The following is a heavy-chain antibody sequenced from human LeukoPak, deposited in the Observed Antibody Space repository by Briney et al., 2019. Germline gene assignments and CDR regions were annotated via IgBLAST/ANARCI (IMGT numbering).Heavy chain of an antibody. J-gene: IGHJ5*02. V-gene: IGHV4-38-2*02. Sequence: SETLSLTCTVSGYSISSGYYWGWIRQPPGKGLEWIGSIYHSGSTYYNPSLKSRVTISVDTSKNQFSLKLSSVTAADTAVYYCARGNWGRGGYNWFDPWGQGTLVTVSS. CDR2: IYHSGST. CDR3: ARGNWGRGGYNWFDP. CDR1: GYSISSGYY. D-gene: IGHD7-27*01.